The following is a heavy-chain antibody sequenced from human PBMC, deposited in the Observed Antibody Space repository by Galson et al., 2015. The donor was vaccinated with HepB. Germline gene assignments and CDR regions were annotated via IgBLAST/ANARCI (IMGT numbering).Heavy chain of an antibody. CDR1: GFTFSSYS. D-gene: IGHD6-13*01. Sequence: SLRLSCAASGFTFSSYSMNWVRQAPGKGLEWVAVISYDGSNKYYADSVKGRFTISRDNSKNTLYLQMNSLRAEDTAVYYCAKDLGHGGGAAAGIGYYGMDVWGQGTTVTVSS. CDR2: ISYDGSNK. J-gene: IGHJ6*02. V-gene: IGHV3-30*18. CDR3: AKDLGHGGGAAAGIGYYGMDV.